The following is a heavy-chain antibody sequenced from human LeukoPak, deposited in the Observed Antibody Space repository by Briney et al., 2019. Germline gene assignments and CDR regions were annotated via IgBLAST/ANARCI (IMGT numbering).Heavy chain of an antibody. CDR1: GFTFSSYG. J-gene: IGHJ4*02. D-gene: IGHD3-22*01. CDR2: ISYDGSNK. CDR3: ARRATYYYWGYDY. Sequence: PGRSLRLSCAASGFTFSSYGMHWVRQAPGKGLEWVAVISYDGSNKYYADSVKGRFTISRDNSKNTLYLQMGSLRAEDMAVYYCARRATYYYWGYDYWGQGTLVTVSS. V-gene: IGHV3-30*03.